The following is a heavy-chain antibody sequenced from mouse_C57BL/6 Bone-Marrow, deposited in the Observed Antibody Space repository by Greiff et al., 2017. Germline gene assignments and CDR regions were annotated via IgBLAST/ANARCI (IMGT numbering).Heavy chain of an antibody. CDR3: TRWVYGNYEGY. D-gene: IGHD2-1*01. J-gene: IGHJ2*01. Sequence: VKLVESGAELVRPGASVTLSCKASGYTFTDYEMHWVKQTPVHGLEWIGAIDPETGGTAYNQKFKGKAILTADKSSSTAYMELRSLTSEDSAVYYCTRWVYGNYEGYWGQGTTLTVSS. CDR1: GYTFTDYE. V-gene: IGHV1-15*01. CDR2: IDPETGGT.